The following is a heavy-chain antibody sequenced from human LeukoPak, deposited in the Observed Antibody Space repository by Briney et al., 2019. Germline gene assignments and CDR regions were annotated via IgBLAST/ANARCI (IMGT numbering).Heavy chain of an antibody. CDR1: GYTFTDYY. J-gene: IGHJ4*02. D-gene: IGHD2-8*01. CDR2: INPNSGGT. V-gene: IGHV1-2*02. CDR3: ARDPPGVRYGRPIFDF. Sequence: ASVKVSCKASGYTFTDYYMHWVRQAPGQGLEWMGWINPNSGGTNYAQKFQGRVTMTRDKSISTAYMELYSLRSDDTAVYYCARDPPGVRYGRPIFDFWGPGTLVTVSS.